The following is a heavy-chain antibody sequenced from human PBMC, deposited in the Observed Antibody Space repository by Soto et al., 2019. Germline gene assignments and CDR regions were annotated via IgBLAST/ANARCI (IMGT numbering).Heavy chain of an antibody. J-gene: IGHJ5*02. CDR2: ISSSGSTI. CDR3: ARKEGPSVPTVVKVGWFDP. CDR1: GFTFSDYY. D-gene: IGHD4-17*01. Sequence: PGGSLRLSCAASGFTFSDYYMSWIRQAPGKGLEWVSYISSSGSTIYYADSVKGRFTISRDNAKNSLYLQMNSLRAEDTAVYYCARKEGPSVPTVVKVGWFDPWGQGTLVTVSS. V-gene: IGHV3-11*01.